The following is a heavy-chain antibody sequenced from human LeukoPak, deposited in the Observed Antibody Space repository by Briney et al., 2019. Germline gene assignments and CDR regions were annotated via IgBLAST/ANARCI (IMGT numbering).Heavy chain of an antibody. Sequence: SQTLSLTCAISGDSVSSNSAAWNWIRQSPSRGLEWLGRTYYRPKWYNDYAVSVKSRITINPDTSKNQFSLQLNSVTPEDTAVYYCAGEGYYDILTGYDPWGQGTLVTVSS. CDR2: TYYRPKWYN. D-gene: IGHD3-9*01. J-gene: IGHJ5*02. V-gene: IGHV6-1*01. CDR3: AGEGYYDILTGYDP. CDR1: GDSVSSNSAA.